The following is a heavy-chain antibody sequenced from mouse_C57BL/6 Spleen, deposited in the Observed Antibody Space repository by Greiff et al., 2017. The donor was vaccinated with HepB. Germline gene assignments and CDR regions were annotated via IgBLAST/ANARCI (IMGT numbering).Heavy chain of an antibody. D-gene: IGHD2-1*01. CDR2: INPNNGGT. Sequence: VQLQQSGPELVKPGASVKIPCKASGYTFTDYNMDWVKQSHGKSLEWIGDINPNNGGTIYNQKFKGKATLTVDKSSSTAYMELRSLTSEDTAVYYCARRGNYGNTYWYFDVWGTGTTVTVSS. CDR1: GYTFTDYN. J-gene: IGHJ1*03. V-gene: IGHV1-18*01. CDR3: ARRGNYGNTYWYFDV.